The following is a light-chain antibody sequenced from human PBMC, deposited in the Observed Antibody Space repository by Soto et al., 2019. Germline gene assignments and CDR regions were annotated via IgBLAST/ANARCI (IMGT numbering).Light chain of an antibody. J-gene: IGLJ2*01. CDR3: AAWDDSLNGPV. CDR2: SNN. CDR1: SSNIGINT. Sequence: QSVLTQPPSASGTPGQRVTISCSGSSSNIGINTVNWYQQLPGTAPKLLIYSNNQRPSGVPDRFSGSKSGTSASLAISGLQSEDEADYSCAAWDDSLNGPVFGGGTKLTVL. V-gene: IGLV1-44*01.